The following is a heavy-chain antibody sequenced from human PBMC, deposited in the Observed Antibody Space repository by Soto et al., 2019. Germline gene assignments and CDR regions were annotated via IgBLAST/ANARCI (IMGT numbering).Heavy chain of an antibody. CDR3: ARGKYSSSWYIHYAMDV. D-gene: IGHD6-13*01. V-gene: IGHV1-69*06. Sequence: SVKVSCKSSGGTFSSYAISWVRQAPGQGLEWMGGIIPIFGTANYAQKFQGRVTITADKSTSTAYMELSSLRSEDTAVYYCARGKYSSSWYIHYAMDVWGQGTTVTVSS. CDR2: IIPIFGTA. J-gene: IGHJ6*02. CDR1: GGTFSSYA.